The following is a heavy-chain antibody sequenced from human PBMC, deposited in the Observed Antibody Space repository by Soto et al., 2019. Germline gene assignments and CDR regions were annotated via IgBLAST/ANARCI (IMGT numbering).Heavy chain of an antibody. J-gene: IGHJ4*02. CDR3: VKGTRAAVGPTDY. V-gene: IGHV3-64D*06. Sequence: EVQLVESGGDLVQPGGSLRLSCSASGFTFTSYAMHWVRQAPGKGLEYVSAISSGGGITYYADSVKGRFTTSRDNSKNTLYLQMSGLRAEDGAVYYCVKGTRAAVGPTDYWGQGTLVTVSS. CDR2: ISSGGGIT. CDR1: GFTFTSYA. D-gene: IGHD6-13*01.